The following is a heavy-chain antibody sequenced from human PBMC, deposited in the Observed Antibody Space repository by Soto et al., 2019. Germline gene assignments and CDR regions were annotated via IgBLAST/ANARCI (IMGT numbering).Heavy chain of an antibody. Sequence: GASVKVSCKASGYTFTSYDINWVRQATGQGLEWMGWMNPNSGNTGYAQKFQGRVTMTRNTSISTAYMELSSLRSEDTAVYYCARGGRGSMITFGGVIVTWFDPWGQGTLVTVSS. CDR2: MNPNSGNT. V-gene: IGHV1-8*01. CDR3: ARGGRGSMITFGGVIVTWFDP. J-gene: IGHJ5*02. CDR1: GYTFTSYD. D-gene: IGHD3-16*02.